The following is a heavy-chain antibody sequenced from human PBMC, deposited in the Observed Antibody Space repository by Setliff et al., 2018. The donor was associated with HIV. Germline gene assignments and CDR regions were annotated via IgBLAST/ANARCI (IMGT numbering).Heavy chain of an antibody. CDR2: INHSGST. V-gene: IGHV4-34*01. D-gene: IGHD3-10*01. CDR1: GGSFNGYY. J-gene: IGHJ6*03. CDR3: ARGRGRITMLQGVTTLEYYMDV. Sequence: SETLSLTCAVYGGSFNGYYWSWIRQPPGKGLEWIGEINHSGSTNYNPSLKSRVTISLDTSKNQFSLKLNSVTAADTAVYYCARGRGRITMLQGVTTLEYYMDVWDKGTTVTVSS.